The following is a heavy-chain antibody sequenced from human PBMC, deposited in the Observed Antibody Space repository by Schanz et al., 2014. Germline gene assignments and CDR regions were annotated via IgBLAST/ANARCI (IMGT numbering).Heavy chain of an antibody. CDR1: GYTFTSYD. CDR3: ARGYGDSPTDF. D-gene: IGHD4-17*01. CDR2: INAGNGNM. V-gene: IGHV1-3*01. J-gene: IGHJ4*02. Sequence: QVQLIQSGAEVKKPGASVKVSCTASGYTFTSYDINWVRQAPGQRLEWMGWINAGNGNMKYSQKFQGRVTITRDTSASTAYMELTSLRSEDTAVYYCARGYGDSPTDFWGQGTLVTVSS.